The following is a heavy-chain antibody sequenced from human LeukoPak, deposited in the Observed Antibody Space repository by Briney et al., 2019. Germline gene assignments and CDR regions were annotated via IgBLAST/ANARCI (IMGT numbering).Heavy chain of an antibody. V-gene: IGHV4-61*01. J-gene: IGHJ4*02. CDR2: IYYSGST. D-gene: IGHD1-26*01. CDR3: ARDRVYSGSHEFDY. Sequence: TSETLSLTCTVSGGSISSSSYYWSWIRQPPGKGLEWIGYIYYSGSTNYNPSLKSRVTISVGTSKNQFSLKLSSVTAADTAVYYCARDRVYSGSHEFDYWGQGTLVTVSS. CDR1: GGSISSSSYY.